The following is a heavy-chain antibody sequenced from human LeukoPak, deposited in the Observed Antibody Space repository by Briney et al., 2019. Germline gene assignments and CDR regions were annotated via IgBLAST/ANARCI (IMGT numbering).Heavy chain of an antibody. J-gene: IGHJ4*02. CDR1: GFTFSTHI. CDR3: VRQSTGLDY. Sequence: GGSLRLSCAASGFTFSTHIMHWVRQAPGKGLEWVAVIEPDETTKYHADSVKGRFTISRDSSENTLYLQLDSLRSEDTGLYYCVRQSTGLDYWGQGTLVTVSS. D-gene: IGHD5/OR15-5a*01. V-gene: IGHV3-30-3*01. CDR2: IEPDETTK.